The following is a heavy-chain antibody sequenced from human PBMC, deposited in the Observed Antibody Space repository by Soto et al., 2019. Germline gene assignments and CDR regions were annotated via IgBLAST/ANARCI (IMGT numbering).Heavy chain of an antibody. CDR1: GFKFRSYG. CDR2: IWYDGSNK. V-gene: IGHV3-33*01. J-gene: IGHJ3*01. D-gene: IGHD5-12*01. Sequence: GGSLRLSCEASGFKFRSYGMHWVRQAPGKGLEWVAVIWYDGSNKYYGDSVKGRFTISRDNSKNTVDLQVNSLRAEDTAVYYCARDWGGYDSGGAFDVWGQGTMVTVSS. CDR3: ARDWGGYDSGGAFDV.